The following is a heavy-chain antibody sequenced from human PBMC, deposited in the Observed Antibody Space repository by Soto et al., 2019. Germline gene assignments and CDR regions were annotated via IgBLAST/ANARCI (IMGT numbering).Heavy chain of an antibody. V-gene: IGHV3-23*01. D-gene: IGHD4-17*01. J-gene: IGHJ3*02. CDR2: ISGSGGST. Sequence: GGSLSLSCAASGVTFSIYAMSWVRQAPGKGLEWVSAISGSGGSTYYADSVKGRFTISRDNSKNTLYLQMNSLRAEDTAVYYCAIPYGDYVGNAFDIWGQGTMVTVSS. CDR1: GVTFSIYA. CDR3: AIPYGDYVGNAFDI.